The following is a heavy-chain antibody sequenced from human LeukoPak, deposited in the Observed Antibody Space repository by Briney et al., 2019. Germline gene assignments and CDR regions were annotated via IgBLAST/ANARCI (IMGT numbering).Heavy chain of an antibody. CDR1: GGSISSGGYY. CDR2: IYHSGST. CDR3: ARGARITGTTDAFDI. D-gene: IGHD1-7*01. J-gene: IGHJ3*02. V-gene: IGHV4-30-2*01. Sequence: SETLSLTCTVSGGSISSGGYYWSWIRQPPGKGLEWIGYIYHSGSTYYNPSLKSRVTISVDRSKNQFSLKLSSVTAADTAVYYCARGARITGTTDAFDIWGQGTMVTVSS.